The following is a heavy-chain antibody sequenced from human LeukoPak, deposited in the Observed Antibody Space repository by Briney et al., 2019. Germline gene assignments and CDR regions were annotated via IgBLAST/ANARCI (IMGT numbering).Heavy chain of an antibody. Sequence: SETLSLTCTVSGGSSSTYYWSWIRQPPGKGLEWIGYVYYTGSTNYNPSLKSRVTISVDTSKNQFSLKVSSVTAADTAVYYCARSYYGSGSYYSFRYWGQGTLVTVSS. J-gene: IGHJ4*02. D-gene: IGHD3-10*01. CDR1: GGSSSTYY. CDR2: VYYTGST. V-gene: IGHV4-59*01. CDR3: ARSYYGSGSYYSFRY.